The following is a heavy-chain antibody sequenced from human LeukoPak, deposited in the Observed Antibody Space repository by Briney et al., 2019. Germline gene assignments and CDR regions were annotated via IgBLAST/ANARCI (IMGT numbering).Heavy chain of an antibody. Sequence: GGSLRLSCAASGFTFSSYGMHWVRQAPGKGLEWVAVIWYDGSNKYYADSVKGRFTISRDNSKNTLYLQMYSLRAEDTAVYYCARGTDGGSAIDYWGQGTLVTVSS. CDR1: GFTFSSYG. CDR3: ARGTDGGSAIDY. V-gene: IGHV3-33*01. CDR2: IWYDGSNK. J-gene: IGHJ4*02. D-gene: IGHD1-26*01.